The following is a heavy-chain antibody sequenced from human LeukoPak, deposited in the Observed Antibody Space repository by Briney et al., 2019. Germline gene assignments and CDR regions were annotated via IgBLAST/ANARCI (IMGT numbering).Heavy chain of an antibody. V-gene: IGHV4-31*03. D-gene: IGHD6-13*01. J-gene: IGHJ6*04. CDR3: ARESALAAAGPTYGMDV. Sequence: SETLSLTCTVSGCSISSGGYYWSWIRQHPGKGLEWLGYIYYSGSTYYNPSLKSRVTISVDTSKNQFSLKLSSVTAADTAVYYCARESALAAAGPTYGMDVWGKGTTVSVSS. CDR1: GCSISSGGYY. CDR2: IYYSGST.